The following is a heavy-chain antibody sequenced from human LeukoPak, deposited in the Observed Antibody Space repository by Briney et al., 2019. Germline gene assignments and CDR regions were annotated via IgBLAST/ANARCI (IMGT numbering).Heavy chain of an antibody. CDR1: GFTFSDYY. Sequence: GGSLRLSCAASGFTFSDYYMSWIRQAPGKGLEWVSYISSSGSTIYYADSVKGRFTISRDNAKNSLYLQMNSLRAEGTAVYYCAKDHDSSGYVDYWGQGTLVTVSS. D-gene: IGHD3-22*01. CDR3: AKDHDSSGYVDY. V-gene: IGHV3-11*04. J-gene: IGHJ4*02. CDR2: ISSSGSTI.